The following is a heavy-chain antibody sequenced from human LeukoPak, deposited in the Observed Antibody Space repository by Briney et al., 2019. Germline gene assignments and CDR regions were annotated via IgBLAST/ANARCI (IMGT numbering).Heavy chain of an antibody. J-gene: IGHJ4*02. CDR2: IYYSRST. CDR1: GGSISSGDYY. Sequence: SETLSLTCTVSGGSISSGDYYWSWIRQPPGKGLEGIEYIYYSRSTYYNASLKSRVTISVDTSKNQFSLKLGSVTAADTAVYYCARFERGYRGCEGIDYWGQGTLVTVSS. CDR3: ARFERGYRGCEGIDY. V-gene: IGHV4-30-4*01. D-gene: IGHD5-12*01.